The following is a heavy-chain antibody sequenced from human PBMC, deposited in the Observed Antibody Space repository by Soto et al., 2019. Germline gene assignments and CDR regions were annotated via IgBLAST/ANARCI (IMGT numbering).Heavy chain of an antibody. Sequence: PSETLSLTCTVSGGSISSGDYYWSWIRQPPGKGLEWIGYIYYSGSTYYNPSLKSRVTISVDTSKNQFSLKLSSVTAADTAVYYCARLDYGGPPHNWFDPWGQGTLVTVS. D-gene: IGHD4-17*01. J-gene: IGHJ5*02. CDR1: GGSISSGDYY. CDR2: IYYSGST. V-gene: IGHV4-30-4*01. CDR3: ARLDYGGPPHNWFDP.